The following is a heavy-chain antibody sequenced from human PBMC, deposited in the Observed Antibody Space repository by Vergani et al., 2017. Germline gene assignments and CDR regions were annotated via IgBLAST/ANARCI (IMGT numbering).Heavy chain of an antibody. CDR2: INWNSDSI. CDR1: GFTFDDYA. Sequence: EVQLVESGGGLVQPGRSLRLSCAASGFTFDDYAMHWVRQAPGKGLELVSGINWNSDSIAYADSVKGRFTISRDNAKNSLYLQMNSLRAEDTALYYCVKNIAASGNYWYLDLWGRGTLVTVSS. CDR3: VKNIAASGNYWYLDL. D-gene: IGHD6-13*01. V-gene: IGHV3-9*01. J-gene: IGHJ2*01.